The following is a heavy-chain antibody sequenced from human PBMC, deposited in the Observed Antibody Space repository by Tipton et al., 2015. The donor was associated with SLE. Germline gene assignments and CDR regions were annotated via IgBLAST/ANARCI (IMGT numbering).Heavy chain of an antibody. CDR1: GFTFRNYA. J-gene: IGHJ3*02. CDR2: ISGSGDRT. CDR3: ARDPLWVMVYAAAFDI. D-gene: IGHD2-8*01. V-gene: IGHV3-23*01. Sequence: SLRLSCAASGFTFRNYAMSWVRQAPGKGLEWVSGISGSGDRTFYADSVKGRFTISRDNSKNTLYLQMSSLRAEDTAVYYCARDPLWVMVYAAAFDIWGQGTRVTVSS.